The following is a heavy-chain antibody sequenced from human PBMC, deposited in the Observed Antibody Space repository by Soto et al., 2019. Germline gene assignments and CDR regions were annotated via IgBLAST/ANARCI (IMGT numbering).Heavy chain of an antibody. CDR3: ARDLGVVVVADEHNYYYYYGMDV. Sequence: ASVKVSCKASGYTFTSYYMHWVRQAPGQGLEWMGIINPSGGSTSYAQKFQGRVTMTRDTSTGTVYMELSSLRSEDTAVYYCARDLGVVVVADEHNYYYYYGMDVWGQGTTVTVSS. V-gene: IGHV1-46*01. CDR1: GYTFTSYY. J-gene: IGHJ6*02. CDR2: INPSGGST. D-gene: IGHD2-15*01.